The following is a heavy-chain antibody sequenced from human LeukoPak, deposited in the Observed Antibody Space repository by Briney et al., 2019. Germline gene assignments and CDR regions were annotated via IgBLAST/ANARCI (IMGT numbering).Heavy chain of an antibody. V-gene: IGHV4-30-2*01. J-gene: IGHJ4*02. CDR3: ARDVLDGDYFDY. CDR1: GGSISSGGYS. CDR2: IYHSGST. D-gene: IGHD4-17*01. Sequence: KTSETLSLTCAVSGGSISSGGYSWSWIRQPPGKGLEWIGYIYHSGSTYYNPSLKSRVTISVDASKNQFSLKLSSVTAADTAVYYCARDVLDGDYFDYWGQGTLVTVSS.